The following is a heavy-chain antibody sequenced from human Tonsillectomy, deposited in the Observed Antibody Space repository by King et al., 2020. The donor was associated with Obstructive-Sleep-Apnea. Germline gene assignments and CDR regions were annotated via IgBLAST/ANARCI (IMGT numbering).Heavy chain of an antibody. CDR2: IYYSGST. CDR1: GGSISSSSYY. Sequence: LQLQESGPGLVKPSETLSLTCTVSGGSISSSSYYWGWIRQPPGKGLEWIGSIYYSGSTYYNPSLKSRVTISVDTSKNQFSLKLSSVTAADTAVYYCARDPGGFTVRGVIRYYYYGMDVWGQGTTVTVSS. J-gene: IGHJ6*02. V-gene: IGHV4-39*07. CDR3: ARDPGGFTVRGVIRYYYYGMDV. D-gene: IGHD3-10*01.